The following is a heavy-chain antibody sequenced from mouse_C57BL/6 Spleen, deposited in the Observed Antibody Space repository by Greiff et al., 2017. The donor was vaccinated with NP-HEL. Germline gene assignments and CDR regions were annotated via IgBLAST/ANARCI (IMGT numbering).Heavy chain of an antibody. CDR3: ERDEGITTVVGYFDD. Sequence: VQLQQPGAELVKPGASVKMSCKASGYTFTSYWITWVKQRPGQGLEWIGDIYPGSGSTNYNEKFKSKATLTVDTSTSTAYKQLSSLTSEDSAVYCCERDEGITTVVGYFDDWGQGTTLTVSS. CDR2: IYPGSGST. CDR1: GYTFTSYW. J-gene: IGHJ2*01. V-gene: IGHV1-55*01. D-gene: IGHD1-1*01.